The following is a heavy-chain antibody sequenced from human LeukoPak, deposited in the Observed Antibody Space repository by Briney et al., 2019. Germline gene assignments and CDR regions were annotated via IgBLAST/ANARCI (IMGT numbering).Heavy chain of an antibody. Sequence: SVKVSCRASGYTFVGYYIHWVRQAPGKGLEWMGWIDPNSGATNYAEKFQGRVTMTRDTAITTAYMELSRLRFDDTAIYYCARSTPELRWGQGTLVTVSS. CDR1: GYTFVGYY. CDR2: IDPNSGAT. V-gene: IGHV1-2*02. D-gene: IGHD2-15*01. CDR3: ARSTPELR. J-gene: IGHJ4*02.